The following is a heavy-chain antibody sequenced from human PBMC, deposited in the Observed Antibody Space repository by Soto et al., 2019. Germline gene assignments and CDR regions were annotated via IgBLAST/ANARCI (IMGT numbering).Heavy chain of an antibody. Sequence: GGTLRLYCAASGFDFSNHWMHWVRQRPAEGLVWVSRITSDGKSKAYAESVKGRFAISRDNAKNTLYLQMNGLTAEDTAVYYCARESGDWPLNWFDPWGQGTLVTVSS. CDR3: ARESGDWPLNWFDP. V-gene: IGHV3-74*01. D-gene: IGHD2-21*02. CDR1: GFDFSNHW. J-gene: IGHJ5*02. CDR2: ITSDGKSK.